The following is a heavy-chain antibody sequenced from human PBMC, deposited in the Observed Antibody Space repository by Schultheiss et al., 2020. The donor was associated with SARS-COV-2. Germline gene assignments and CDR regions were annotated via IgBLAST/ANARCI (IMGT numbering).Heavy chain of an antibody. V-gene: IGHV4-59*08. D-gene: IGHD3-3*01. CDR2: IYYSGST. Sequence: SETLSLPCTVSGGPISSYYWSWIRQPPGKGLEWIGYIYYSGSTYYNPSLKSRVTILVDTSKNQFSLKLSSVKAADTAVYYCTRVRFYDFWCGYSPTELSPWAGFDIWGQRAMDTV. CDR1: GGPISSYY. J-gene: IGHJ3*02. CDR3: TRVRFYDFWCGYSPTELSPWAGFDI.